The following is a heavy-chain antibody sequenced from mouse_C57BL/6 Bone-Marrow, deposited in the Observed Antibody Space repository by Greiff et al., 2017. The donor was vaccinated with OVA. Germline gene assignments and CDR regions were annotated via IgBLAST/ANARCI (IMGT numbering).Heavy chain of an antibody. Sequence: VHLVESGPGLVQPSQSLSITCTVSGFSLTSYGVHWVRQSPGKGLEWLGVIWRGGSTDYNAAFMSRLSITKDNSKSQVFFKMNSLQADDTAIYYCAKLGRGPWYFVVWGTGTTVTVSS. J-gene: IGHJ1*03. D-gene: IGHD4-1*01. CDR2: IWRGGST. V-gene: IGHV2-5*01. CDR3: AKLGRGPWYFVV. CDR1: GFSLTSYG.